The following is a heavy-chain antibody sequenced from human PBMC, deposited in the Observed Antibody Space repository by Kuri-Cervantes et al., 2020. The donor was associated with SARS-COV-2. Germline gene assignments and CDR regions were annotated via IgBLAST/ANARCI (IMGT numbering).Heavy chain of an antibody. Sequence: GESLKISCAASGFTFSSYWMRWVRQAPGKGLEWVSAISGSGGSTYYADSVKGRFTISRDNSKNTLYLQMNSLRAEDTAVYYCAKRGGYCSSTSCYTRWYYFDYWGQGTLVTVSS. CDR3: AKRGGYCSSTSCYTRWYYFDY. CDR1: GFTFSSYW. D-gene: IGHD2-2*02. V-gene: IGHV3-23*01. CDR2: ISGSGGST. J-gene: IGHJ4*02.